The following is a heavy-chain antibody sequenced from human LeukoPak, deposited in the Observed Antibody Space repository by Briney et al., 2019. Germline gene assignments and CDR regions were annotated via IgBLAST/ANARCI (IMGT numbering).Heavy chain of an antibody. V-gene: IGHV3-21*01. J-gene: IGHJ4*02. Sequence: GGSLRLSCAGSGFTFSNYAMSWVRQAPGGGRECVSSMCRSSRYIYYADSVKGRFTIYRDNAKNSLYLQMNSLRAEDTAVYYCARDLWGPHFDYWGQGTLVAVSS. D-gene: IGHD7-27*01. CDR3: ARDLWGPHFDY. CDR1: GFTFSNYA. CDR2: MCRSSRYI.